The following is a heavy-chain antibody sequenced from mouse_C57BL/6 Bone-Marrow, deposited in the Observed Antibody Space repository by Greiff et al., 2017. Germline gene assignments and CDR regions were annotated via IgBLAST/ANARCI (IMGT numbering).Heavy chain of an antibody. CDR2: IDPANGNT. D-gene: IGHD1-1*01. CDR1: GFNIKNTY. CDR3: ALSIYYGSSYFDY. V-gene: IGHV14-3*01. Sequence: LVESVAELVRPGASVKLSCTASGFNIKNTYMHWVKQRPEQGLEWIGRIDPANGNTKYAPKFQGKATITADTSSNTAYLQLSSLTSEDTAIYYCALSIYYGSSYFDYWGQGTTLTVSS. J-gene: IGHJ2*01.